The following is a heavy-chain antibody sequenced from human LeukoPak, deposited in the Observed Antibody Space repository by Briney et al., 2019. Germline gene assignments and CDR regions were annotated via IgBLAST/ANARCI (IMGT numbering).Heavy chain of an antibody. D-gene: IGHD5-18*01. CDR1: ASSCTSYL. CDR2: INTSNSYT. CDR3: VLQPWFDY. Sequence: SLLISCKGSASSCTSYLISSLRQMPGKSLERMGTINTSNSYTTYSPSFQTHVTISADKSIITAYLQWSSLKASDTAMYYCVLQPWFDYWGPGPLVTVPS. J-gene: IGHJ4*02. V-gene: IGHV5-10-1*01.